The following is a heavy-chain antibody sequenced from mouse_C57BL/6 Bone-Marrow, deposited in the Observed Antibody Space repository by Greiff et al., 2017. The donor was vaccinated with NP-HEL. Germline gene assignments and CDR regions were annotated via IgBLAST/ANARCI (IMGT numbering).Heavy chain of an antibody. CDR3: ARERIPTSTLFDY. V-gene: IGHV1-52*01. D-gene: IGHD5-5*01. CDR1: GYTFTSYW. J-gene: IGHJ2*01. CDR2: IDPSDSET. Sequence: VQLQQPGAELVRPGSSVKLSCKASGYTFTSYWMHWVKQRPIQGLEWIGNIDPSDSETHYNQKFKDKATLTVDKSSSTAYMQLSSLTSEDSAVYYCARERIPTSTLFDYWGQGTTLTVSS.